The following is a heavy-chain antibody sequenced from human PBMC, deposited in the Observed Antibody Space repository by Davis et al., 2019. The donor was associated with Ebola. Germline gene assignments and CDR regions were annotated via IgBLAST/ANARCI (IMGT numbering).Heavy chain of an antibody. CDR2: MNPNSGNT. D-gene: IGHD6-19*01. J-gene: IGHJ5*02. CDR3: ARGKTVAGTRGLSWFDP. V-gene: IGHV1-8*01. Sequence: AASVKVSCKASGYIFTSNDINWVRQATGQGLEWMGWMNPNSGNTGYAQKFQGRVTMTRNTSISTSYMELSSLRSEDTAVFYCARGKTVAGTRGLSWFDPWGPGTLVTVSS. CDR1: GYIFTSND.